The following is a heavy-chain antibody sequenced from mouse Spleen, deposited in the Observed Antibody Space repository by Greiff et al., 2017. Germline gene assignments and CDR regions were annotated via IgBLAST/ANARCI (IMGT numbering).Heavy chain of an antibody. CDR1: GYTFTDYE. D-gene: IGHD4-1*01. CDR3: TRGDLQLTGVFAY. V-gene: IGHV1-15*01. Sequence: QVQLQQSGAELVRPGASVTLSCKASGYTFTDYEMHWVKQTPVHGLEWIGAIDPETGGTAYNQKFKGKAILTADKSSSTAYMELRSLTSEDSAVYYCTRGDLQLTGVFAYWGQGTLVTVSA. CDR2: IDPETGGT. J-gene: IGHJ3*01.